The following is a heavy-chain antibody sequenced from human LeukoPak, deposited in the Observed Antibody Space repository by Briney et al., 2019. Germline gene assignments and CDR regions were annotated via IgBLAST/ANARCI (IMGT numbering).Heavy chain of an antibody. Sequence: PGGSLRLSCAASGFTFSSYIMNWVRQAPGRGLEWVSSISSSSDYIYYVDSAKGRFTISRDNAKKSLYLQMNSLRAEDTAVYYCARGNIKFDYWGQGTLVTVSS. CDR2: ISSSSDYI. V-gene: IGHV3-21*01. CDR3: ARGNIKFDY. CDR1: GFTFSSYI. J-gene: IGHJ4*02.